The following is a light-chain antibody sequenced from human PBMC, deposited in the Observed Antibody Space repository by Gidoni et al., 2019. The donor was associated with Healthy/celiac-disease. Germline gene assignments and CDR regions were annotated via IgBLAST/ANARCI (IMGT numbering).Light chain of an antibody. V-gene: IGKV3-11*01. CDR3: QQRSNWPPWT. J-gene: IGKJ1*01. Sequence: DIVLTQSPATLSLSPGESATLSCRASQSVSSYLAWYQPKPGQAPRLLIYDASNRATGIPARFSGSGSGTDFTLTISSLGPEDFAVYYCQQRSNWPPWTFGQGTKVEIK. CDR1: QSVSSY. CDR2: DAS.